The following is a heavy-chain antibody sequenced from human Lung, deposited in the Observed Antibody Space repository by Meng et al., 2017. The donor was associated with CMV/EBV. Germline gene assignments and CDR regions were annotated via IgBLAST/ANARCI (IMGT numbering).Heavy chain of an antibody. V-gene: IGHV3-30*04. CDR3: VRGPDSGGFDY. D-gene: IGHD3-10*01. CDR2: IPYDGRDK. CDR1: GHTFRSYA. Sequence: SCATAGHTFRSYAMHWLRQAPGKGLEWVTDIPYDGRDKYYADSVRGRFTISRDNSKTTLYLQMTSLRAEDTAVYYCVRGPDSGGFDYWGQGTLVTVSS. J-gene: IGHJ4*02.